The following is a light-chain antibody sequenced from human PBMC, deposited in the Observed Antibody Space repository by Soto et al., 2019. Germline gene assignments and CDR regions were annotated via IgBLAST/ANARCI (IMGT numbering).Light chain of an antibody. CDR3: QQYGSSPPIT. Sequence: EIVLTQSPGTLSLSPGERATLSCRASHSVSSSYLAWYQQKPGQAPRLLIYGASSRATGIPDRFSGSGSGTDXXXTIXRLEPEDFAVYYCQQYGSSPPITFGQGTRLEIK. CDR1: HSVSSSY. J-gene: IGKJ5*01. CDR2: GAS. V-gene: IGKV3-20*01.